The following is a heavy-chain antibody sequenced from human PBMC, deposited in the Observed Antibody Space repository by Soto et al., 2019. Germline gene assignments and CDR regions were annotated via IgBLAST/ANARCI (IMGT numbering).Heavy chain of an antibody. V-gene: IGHV1-18*01. CDR3: ARVLAVALIDY. CDR2: ISAYNGNT. Sequence: QVQLVQSGAEVKKPGASVKVSCKASGYSFTSYGISWVRQAPGQGLEWMGWISAYNGNTKYAQKLKGRVTMTTDTATSPAYMELRRLRSDDTAVYYCARVLAVALIDYWGQGTLVTVSS. D-gene: IGHD6-19*01. J-gene: IGHJ4*02. CDR1: GYSFTSYG.